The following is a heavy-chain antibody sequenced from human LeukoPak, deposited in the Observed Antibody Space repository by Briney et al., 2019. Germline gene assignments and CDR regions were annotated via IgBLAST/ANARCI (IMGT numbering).Heavy chain of an antibody. CDR1: GFTFSSYG. V-gene: IGHV3-33*01. CDR3: ARELVGATSLYYFDY. Sequence: GGSLRPSCAASGFTFSSYGMHWVRQTPGKGLEWVAVIWYDGSNKYYADSVKGRFTISRDNSKNTLYLQMNSLRAEDTAVYYCARELVGATSLYYFDYWGQGTLVTVSS. J-gene: IGHJ4*02. D-gene: IGHD1-26*01. CDR2: IWYDGSNK.